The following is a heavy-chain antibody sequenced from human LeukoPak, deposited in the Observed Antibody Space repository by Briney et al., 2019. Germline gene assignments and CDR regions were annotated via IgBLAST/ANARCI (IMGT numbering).Heavy chain of an antibody. V-gene: IGHV3-48*04. J-gene: IGHJ4*02. CDR3: ARDRSGYSYGSPPDY. Sequence: GGSLRLSCAASGFTFSSYSMNWVRQAPGKGLEWVSYISSSSSTIYYADSVKGRLTISRDNAKNSLYLQMNSLRAEDTAVYYCARDRSGYSYGSPPDYWGQGTLVTVSS. CDR2: ISSSSSTI. CDR1: GFTFSSYS. D-gene: IGHD5-18*01.